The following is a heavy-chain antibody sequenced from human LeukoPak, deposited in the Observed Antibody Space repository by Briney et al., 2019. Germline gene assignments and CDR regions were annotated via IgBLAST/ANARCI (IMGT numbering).Heavy chain of an antibody. Sequence: GGSLRLSCAASGFTFSSYGMHWVRQAPGKGLEWVSYISSSSSTIYYADSVKGRFTISRDNAKNSLYLQMNSLRAEDTAVYYCARDVSPAYDFWSGYPQNDAFDIWGQGTMVTVSS. V-gene: IGHV3-48*01. D-gene: IGHD3-3*01. CDR2: ISSSSSTI. J-gene: IGHJ3*02. CDR1: GFTFSSYG. CDR3: ARDVSPAYDFWSGYPQNDAFDI.